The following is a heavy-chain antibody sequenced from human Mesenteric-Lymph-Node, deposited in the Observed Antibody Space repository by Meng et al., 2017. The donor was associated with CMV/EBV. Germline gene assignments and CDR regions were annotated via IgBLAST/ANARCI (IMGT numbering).Heavy chain of an antibody. D-gene: IGHD3-10*01. CDR3: ARLNVVAVRGVITRFLDY. Sequence: TCSSCGINWVRQAPGQGLEWMGWISAYNGVTTYAQSLQGRVTMTTDTTTNTAYMELRSLRSDDTAVYYCARLNVVAVRGVITRFLDYWGQGTLVTVSS. CDR2: ISAYNGVT. V-gene: IGHV1-18*01. CDR1: TCSSCG. J-gene: IGHJ4*02.